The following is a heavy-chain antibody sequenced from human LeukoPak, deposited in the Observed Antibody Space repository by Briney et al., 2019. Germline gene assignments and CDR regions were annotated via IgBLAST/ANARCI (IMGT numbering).Heavy chain of an antibody. CDR1: GFTFSSYG. V-gene: IGHV3-33*08. Sequence: GGSLRLSCAASGFTFSSYGMHWVRQAPGKGLEWVAVIWYGGSNKYYAGSVKGRFTISRDNSKNTLYLQMNSLRAEDTAVYYCARDGGSYYDLGYWGQGTLVTVSS. D-gene: IGHD1-26*01. CDR3: ARDGGSYYDLGY. CDR2: IWYGGSNK. J-gene: IGHJ4*02.